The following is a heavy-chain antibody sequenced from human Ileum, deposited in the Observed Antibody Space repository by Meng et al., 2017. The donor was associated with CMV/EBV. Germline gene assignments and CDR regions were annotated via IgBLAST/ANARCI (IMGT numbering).Heavy chain of an antibody. Sequence: SVKVSCKASGGAFSSYTFSWLRQAPGQGLEWMGRIIPITGMTKYGQKFQGRVTITADKSTATAYMELVSLGSDDTAVYFCAREGTRRVTISESSFDPWGQGTLVTVSS. CDR3: AREGTRRVTISESSFDP. V-gene: IGHV1-69*04. D-gene: IGHD2-21*02. J-gene: IGHJ5*02. CDR2: IIPITGMT. CDR1: GGAFSSYT.